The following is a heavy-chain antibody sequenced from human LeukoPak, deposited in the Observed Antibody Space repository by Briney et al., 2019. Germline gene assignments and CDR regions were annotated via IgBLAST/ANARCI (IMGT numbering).Heavy chain of an antibody. CDR2: ISGSGGST. Sequence: GGSLRLSCAASGFTFSSYAMSWVRQAPGKGLEWVSGISGSGGSTNYADAVKGRFTISRDNHKNTLHLQMNSLRVEDTAVYYCAKDLAYYHDSSGYSFYYYGMDVWGQGTTVTVSS. D-gene: IGHD3-22*01. CDR1: GFTFSSYA. J-gene: IGHJ6*02. CDR3: AKDLAYYHDSSGYSFYYYGMDV. V-gene: IGHV3-23*01.